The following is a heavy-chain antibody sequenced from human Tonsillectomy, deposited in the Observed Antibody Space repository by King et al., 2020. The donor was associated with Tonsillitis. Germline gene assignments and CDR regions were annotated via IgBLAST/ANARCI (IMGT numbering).Heavy chain of an antibody. Sequence: QLVQSGAEVKKPGASVKISCEASGHTFTNYYIHWVRQAPGQGLEWMGFMNPSATYTSYPQNFRGRVTMTRDTSTSTVYMELNSLRSEDTAIYYCAGSIVEANFDAFDIWGQGTMVTVSS. V-gene: IGHV1-46*01. J-gene: IGHJ3*02. CDR3: AGSIVEANFDAFDI. CDR1: GHTFTNYY. CDR2: MNPSATYT. D-gene: IGHD1-26*01.